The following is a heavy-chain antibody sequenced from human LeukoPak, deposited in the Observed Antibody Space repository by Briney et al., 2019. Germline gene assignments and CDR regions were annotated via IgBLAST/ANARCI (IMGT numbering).Heavy chain of an antibody. Sequence: GGSLRLSCAASGFTFSNYRMNWVRQAPGKGLGWVANINQDGSEKYYVDSVKGRFTISRDNAKNSLFLQVNSPRAEDTAVYYCARDTRTFDYWGQGTLVTVSS. D-gene: IGHD1-26*01. J-gene: IGHJ4*02. V-gene: IGHV3-7*01. CDR3: ARDTRTFDY. CDR1: GFTFSNYR. CDR2: INQDGSEK.